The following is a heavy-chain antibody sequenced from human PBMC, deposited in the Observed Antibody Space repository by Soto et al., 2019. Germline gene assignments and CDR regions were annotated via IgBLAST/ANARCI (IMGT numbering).Heavy chain of an antibody. D-gene: IGHD3-22*01. J-gene: IGHJ4*02. CDR2: INPNSGGT. CDR1: GYTFTGYY. Sequence: ASVKVSCKASGYTFTGYYMHWVRQAPGQGLEWMGWINPNSGGTNYAQKFQGWVTMTRDTSISTAYMELSRLRSDDTAVYYCARAHYYDSSGYYRYWGQGTLVTVS. CDR3: ARAHYYDSSGYYRY. V-gene: IGHV1-2*04.